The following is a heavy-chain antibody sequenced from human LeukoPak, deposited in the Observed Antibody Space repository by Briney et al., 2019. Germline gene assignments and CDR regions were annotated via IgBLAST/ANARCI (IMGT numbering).Heavy chain of an antibody. CDR3: ARGEGRRYCSSTSCSNWFDP. CDR1: GGSFSGYY. J-gene: IGHJ5*02. Sequence: SETLSLTCAVYGGSFSGYYWSWIRQPPGKGLEWIGEINHSGSTNYNPSLKSRVTISVDTSKNQFSLKLSSVTAADTAVYYCARGEGRRYCSSTSCSNWFDPWGQGTLATVSS. CDR2: INHSGST. D-gene: IGHD2-2*01. V-gene: IGHV4-34*01.